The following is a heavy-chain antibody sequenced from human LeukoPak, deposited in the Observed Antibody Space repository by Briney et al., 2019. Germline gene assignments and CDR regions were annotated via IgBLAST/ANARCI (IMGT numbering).Heavy chain of an antibody. CDR1: GFTVSSNY. D-gene: IGHD4-17*01. V-gene: IGHV3-53*01. CDR2: IYSGGST. J-gene: IGHJ3*02. Sequence: GGSLRLSCAASGFTVSSNYMSWVRQAPGKGLEWVSVIYSGGSTYYADSVKGRFTISRDNSKNTLYLQMNSLRAEDTAVYYCASPTMTTVTIGAFDIWGQGTMGTVSS. CDR3: ASPTMTTVTIGAFDI.